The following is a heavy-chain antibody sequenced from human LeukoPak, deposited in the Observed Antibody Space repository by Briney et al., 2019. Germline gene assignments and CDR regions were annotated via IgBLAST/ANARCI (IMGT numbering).Heavy chain of an antibody. J-gene: IGHJ5*02. CDR3: ARDISAMVTYWFDL. CDR2: IKQDGSEK. V-gene: IGHV3-7*01. Sequence: PGGSLRLSCAASGFTFSSYWMSWVRQAPGKGLERVANIKQDGSEKYYVDSVKGRFTISGDNAKNSLYLQMNSLRAEDTAVYYCARDISAMVTYWFDLWGQGTLVTVSS. D-gene: IGHD5-18*01. CDR1: GFTFSSYW.